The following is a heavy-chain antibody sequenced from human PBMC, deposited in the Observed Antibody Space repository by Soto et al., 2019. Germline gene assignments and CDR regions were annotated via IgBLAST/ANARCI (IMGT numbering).Heavy chain of an antibody. CDR3: AGDSDGIRFDY. CDR1: GGSISSSNW. V-gene: IGHV4-4*02. Sequence: SETLSLTCAVSGGSISSSNWWSWVRQPPGKGLEWIGEIYHSGSTNYNPSLKSRATISVDKSKNQFSLKLSSVTAADTAVYYCAGDSDGIRFDYWGQGTLVTVSS. D-gene: IGHD2-21*02. J-gene: IGHJ4*02. CDR2: IYHSGST.